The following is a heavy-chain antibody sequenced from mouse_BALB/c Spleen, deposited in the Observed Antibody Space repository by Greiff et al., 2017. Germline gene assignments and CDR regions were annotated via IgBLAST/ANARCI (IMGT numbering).Heavy chain of an antibody. CDR2: ISSGGSYT. CDR1: GFTFSSYG. CDR3: ARKEDGNYVFAY. D-gene: IGHD2-1*01. V-gene: IGHV5-6*01. Sequence: DVHLVESGGDLVKPGGSLKLSCAASGFTFSSYGMSWVRQTPDKRLEWVATISSGGSYTYYPDSVKGRFTISRDNAKNTLYLQMSSLKSEDTAMYYCARKEDGNYVFAYWGQGTLVTVSA. J-gene: IGHJ3*01.